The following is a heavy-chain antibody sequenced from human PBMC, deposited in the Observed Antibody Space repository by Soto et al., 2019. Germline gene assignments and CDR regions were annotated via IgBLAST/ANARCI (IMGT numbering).Heavy chain of an antibody. Sequence: PSETLSLTCAVSGGSISSGGYSWSWIRQPPGKGLEWIGYIYHSGSTYYNPSPKSRVTISVDRSKNQFSLKLSSVTAADTAVYYCARFHDYGDYVFDYWGQGTLVTVSS. J-gene: IGHJ4*02. CDR2: IYHSGST. CDR1: GGSISSGGYS. CDR3: ARFHDYGDYVFDY. V-gene: IGHV4-30-2*01. D-gene: IGHD4-17*01.